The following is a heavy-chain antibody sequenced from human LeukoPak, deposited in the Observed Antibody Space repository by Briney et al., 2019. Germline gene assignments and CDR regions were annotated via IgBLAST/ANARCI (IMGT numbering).Heavy chain of an antibody. Sequence: PSETLSLTCAVYGGSFSDYYWSWIRQPPGKGLEWIGEINHSGSTNYNPSLKSRVTISVDTSKNQFSLKLSSVTAADTAVYYCARHVLDLIVGATHFDYWGQGTLVTVSS. J-gene: IGHJ4*02. CDR1: GGSFSDYY. CDR2: INHSGST. CDR3: ARHVLDLIVGATHFDY. D-gene: IGHD1-26*01. V-gene: IGHV4-34*01.